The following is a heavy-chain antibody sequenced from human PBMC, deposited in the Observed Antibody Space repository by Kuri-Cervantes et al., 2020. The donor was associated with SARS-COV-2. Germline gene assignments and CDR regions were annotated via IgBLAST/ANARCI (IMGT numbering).Heavy chain of an antibody. V-gene: IGHV3-30*01. D-gene: IGHD3-10*01. Sequence: SCKASGYTFTSYAMHWVRQAPGKGLEWVAVISYDGSNKYYADSVKGRFTISRDNSKNTLYLQMNSLRAEDTAVYYCARDGRELWFGEDNWFDPWGQGTLVTVSS. CDR3: ARDGRELWFGEDNWFDP. CDR1: GYTFTSYA. CDR2: ISYDGSNK. J-gene: IGHJ5*02.